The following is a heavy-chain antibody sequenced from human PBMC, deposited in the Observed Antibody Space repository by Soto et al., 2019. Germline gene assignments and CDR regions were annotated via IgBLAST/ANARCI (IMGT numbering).Heavy chain of an antibody. CDR1: GDTLTELS. V-gene: IGHV1-24*01. J-gene: IGHJ4*02. Sequence: VQLVQPGAEVKKPGASVKVSCKVSGDTLTELSIHWVRQAPGKGLEWMGRFDPEDDEIVYAQKFQGRVTMTEDTSTDTSYMEVTSLTSEDTAVYYCATERLGFCDSDNCYRHYFDSWGQGTLVIVSS. CDR2: FDPEDDEI. D-gene: IGHD2-21*02. CDR3: ATERLGFCDSDNCYRHYFDS.